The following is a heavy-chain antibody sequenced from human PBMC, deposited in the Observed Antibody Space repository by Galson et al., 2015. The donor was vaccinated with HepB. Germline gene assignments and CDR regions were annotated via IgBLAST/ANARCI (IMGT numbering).Heavy chain of an antibody. Sequence: SLRLSCAASGFTFSTYSMHWVRQAPGKGLEWEAFSSHDGNNENYADSLKGRFTVSRDNSKNSLDLQMNSLRTEDTAVYYCAREGGPPSYAGVGLDVWGQGTTVTVSS. J-gene: IGHJ6*02. CDR3: AREGGPPSYAGVGLDV. CDR2: SSHDGNNE. V-gene: IGHV3-30*04. D-gene: IGHD2-8*01. CDR1: GFTFSTYS.